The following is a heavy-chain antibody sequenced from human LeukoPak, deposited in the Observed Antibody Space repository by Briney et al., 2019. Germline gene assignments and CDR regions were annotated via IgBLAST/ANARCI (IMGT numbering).Heavy chain of an antibody. J-gene: IGHJ4*02. CDR1: GFTFSSYE. D-gene: IGHD1-26*01. CDR2: ISSGSSSI. Sequence: GGSLRLSCAASGFTFSSYEMNWVRQAPGKGLEWVSYISSGSSSIFYADSVKGRFTVSRDNAKNSLYLQMNSLRDEDTAVYYCARNPAGIGDYLGQGTLVTVSS. CDR3: ARNPAGIGDY. V-gene: IGHV3-48*02.